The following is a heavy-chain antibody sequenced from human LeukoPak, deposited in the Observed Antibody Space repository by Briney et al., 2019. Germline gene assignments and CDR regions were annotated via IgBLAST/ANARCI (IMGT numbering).Heavy chain of an antibody. Sequence: GGSLRLSCAASGFTFSSYAMSWVRQAPGKGLEWVSAISGSGGSTYYADSVKGQFTISRDNSKNTLYLQMNSLRAEDTAVYYCAKDQDWSGHTYYYYYYMDVWGKGTTVTVSS. D-gene: IGHD3-3*01. J-gene: IGHJ6*03. CDR1: GFTFSSYA. V-gene: IGHV3-23*01. CDR3: AKDQDWSGHTYYYYYYMDV. CDR2: ISGSGGST.